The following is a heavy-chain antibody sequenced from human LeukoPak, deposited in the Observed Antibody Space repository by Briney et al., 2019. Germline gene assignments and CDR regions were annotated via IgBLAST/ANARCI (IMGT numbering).Heavy chain of an antibody. J-gene: IGHJ4*02. CDR3: ARVKSWSGYNALDY. Sequence: PSETLSLTCSVSGGSISSYYWSWLRQPPGKGLEWIGYIYSSGTTNYNPSLNSRVTMSVDTSKNQFSLKLSSVTAADTAVYYCARVKSWSGYNALDYWGQGTLSPSPQ. D-gene: IGHD3-3*01. CDR2: IYSSGTT. CDR1: GGSISSYY. V-gene: IGHV4-59*01.